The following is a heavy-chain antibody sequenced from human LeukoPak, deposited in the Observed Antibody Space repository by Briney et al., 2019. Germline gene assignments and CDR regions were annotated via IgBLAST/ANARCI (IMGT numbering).Heavy chain of an antibody. J-gene: IGHJ4*02. D-gene: IGHD3-10*01. V-gene: IGHV4-59*02. CDR3: ARARGSGRNYYFDY. CDR1: GGSVSNYY. Sequence: SETLSLTCTVSGGSVSNYYWSWIRQSPGKGLEWIGYIYYTETSYNPSLKSRVTISADTSKNQFSLKLYSVTAADTAVYYCARARGSGRNYYFDYWGQGTLVTVSS. CDR2: IYYTET.